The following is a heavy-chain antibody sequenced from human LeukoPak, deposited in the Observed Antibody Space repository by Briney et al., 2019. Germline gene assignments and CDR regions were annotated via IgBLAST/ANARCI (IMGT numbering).Heavy chain of an antibody. CDR1: GGSISSGGYY. V-gene: IGHV4-30-2*01. J-gene: IGHJ4*02. CDR3: ARSNTDCSSTSCSIAFDY. D-gene: IGHD2-2*01. Sequence: PSQTLSLTCTVSGGSISSGGYYWSWIRQPPGKGLEWIGYIYHSGSTYYNPSLKSRVTISVDRSKNQFSLKLSSVTAADTAVYYCARSNTDCSSTSCSIAFDYWGQGTLVTVSS. CDR2: IYHSGST.